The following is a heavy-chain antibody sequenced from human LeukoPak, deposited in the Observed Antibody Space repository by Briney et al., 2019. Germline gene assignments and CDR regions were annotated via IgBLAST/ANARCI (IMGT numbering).Heavy chain of an antibody. CDR3: ARGFSNYDFWSGYSGGYWFDP. D-gene: IGHD3-3*01. CDR2: IYTSGSN. J-gene: IGHJ5*02. CDR1: GCSISSYY. Sequence: NASETLSLTCTVSGCSISSYYWSWIRQPPGKGLEWIGYIYTSGSNNYNPSLKGRVTISVDTSKNQFSLKLSSVTAADTAVYYCARGFSNYDFWSGYSGGYWFDPWGQGTLVTVSS. V-gene: IGHV4-4*09.